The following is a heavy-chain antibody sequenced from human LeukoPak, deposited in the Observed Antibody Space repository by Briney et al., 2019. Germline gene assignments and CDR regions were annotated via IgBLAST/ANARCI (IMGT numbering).Heavy chain of an antibody. D-gene: IGHD6-19*01. CDR3: AKDGGQQWLTNYYSYGMDV. Sequence: ASVKVSCRASGYTFTTYGINWVRQAPGQGLEWMGLIKTYNGDTNTAQKFLDRIIMTTDKSTGTAYMELRSLRSDDTAVYYCAKDGGQQWLTNYYSYGMDVWGQGTTVILSS. CDR1: GYTFTTYG. CDR2: IKTYNGDT. V-gene: IGHV1-18*01. J-gene: IGHJ6*02.